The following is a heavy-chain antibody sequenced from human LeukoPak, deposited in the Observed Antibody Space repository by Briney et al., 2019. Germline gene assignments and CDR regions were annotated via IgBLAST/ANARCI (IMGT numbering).Heavy chain of an antibody. CDR3: ANGGLSGSGY. V-gene: IGHV3-21*01. D-gene: IGHD6-19*01. J-gene: IGHJ4*02. CDR1: GFTFSSYD. CDR2: ISSSSSYI. Sequence: GGSLRLSCAASGFTFSSYDMHWVRQAPGKGLEWVSSISSSSSYIYYADSVKGRFTISRDNAKNSLYLQMNSLRAEDTAVYYCANGGLSGSGYWGQGTLVTVSS.